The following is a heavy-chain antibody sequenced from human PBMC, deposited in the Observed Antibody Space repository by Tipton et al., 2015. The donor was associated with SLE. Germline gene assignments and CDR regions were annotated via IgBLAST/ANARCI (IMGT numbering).Heavy chain of an antibody. CDR3: ALYSSSWYGTDY. CDR2: ISAYNGNT. J-gene: IGHJ4*02. Sequence: QSGAEVKKPGSSVKVSCKASGYTFTSYGISWMRQAPGQGLEWMGWISAYNGNTNYAQKFQGRITITADKSTSTAYMELSSLRSEDTAVYYCALYSSSWYGTDYWGQGTLVTVSS. CDR1: GYTFTSYG. V-gene: IGHV1-18*01. D-gene: IGHD6-13*01.